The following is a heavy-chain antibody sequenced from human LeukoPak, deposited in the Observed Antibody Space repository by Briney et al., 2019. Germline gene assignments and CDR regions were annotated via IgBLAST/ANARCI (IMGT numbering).Heavy chain of an antibody. CDR2: IASDGSST. V-gene: IGHV3-74*01. J-gene: IGHJ4*02. D-gene: IGHD6-25*01. CDR1: GFTFSSYW. CDR3: ARENLAAAADY. Sequence: GGSLRLSCAASGFTFSSYWMNWVRQAPGKGLVWVPRIASDGSSTTYADSVKGRFAISRDNAKNTLYLQMNSLRLEDTAVYYCARENLAAAADYWGQGTVVTVSS.